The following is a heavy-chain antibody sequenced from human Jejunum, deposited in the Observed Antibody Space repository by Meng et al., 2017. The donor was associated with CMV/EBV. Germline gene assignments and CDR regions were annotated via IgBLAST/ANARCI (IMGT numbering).Heavy chain of an antibody. D-gene: IGHD3-22*01. CDR1: GFPLNSYG. Sequence: SGFPLNSYGIHWVRQFPGKGLEWVAVLWYDGSRKYFADSVQGRFSISRDDSKNTVYLQMNSLRAEDTTVYYCARDNDGSSHYSQFDYWGQGTLVTVSS. V-gene: IGHV3-33*01. CDR3: ARDNDGSSHYSQFDY. CDR2: LWYDGSRK. J-gene: IGHJ4*02.